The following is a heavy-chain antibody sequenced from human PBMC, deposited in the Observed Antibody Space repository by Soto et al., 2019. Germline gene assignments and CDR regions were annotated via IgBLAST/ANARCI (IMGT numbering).Heavy chain of an antibody. CDR1: GFTFSSYG. V-gene: IGHV3-33*01. CDR3: ARNAPLRHFIDY. J-gene: IGHJ4*02. CDR2: IWYDGSNK. Sequence: GGSLRLSCAAPGFTFSSYGMHWVRQAPGKGLEWVAVIWYDGSNKYYADSVKGRFTISRDNSKNTLYLQMNSLRAEDTAVYYFARNAPLRHFIDYWGQGTLVTVSS.